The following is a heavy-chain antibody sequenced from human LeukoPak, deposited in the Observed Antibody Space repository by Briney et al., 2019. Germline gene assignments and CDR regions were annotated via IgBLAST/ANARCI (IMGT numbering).Heavy chain of an antibody. CDR2: INPSGGST. D-gene: IGHD4-17*01. V-gene: IGHV1-46*01. J-gene: IGHJ4*02. CDR3: ARGMRDTVTGEITEY. Sequence: ASVKVSCKASGYTFTSYYMHWVRQAPGQGLEWMGIINPSGGSTSYAQKFQGRVTMTRDTSTSTVYMELSSLRSEDTAVYYCARGMRDTVTGEITEYWGQGTLVTVSS. CDR1: GYTFTSYY.